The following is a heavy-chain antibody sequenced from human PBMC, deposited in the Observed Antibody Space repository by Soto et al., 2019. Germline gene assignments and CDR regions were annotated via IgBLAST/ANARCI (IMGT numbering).Heavy chain of an antibody. V-gene: IGHV3-23*01. J-gene: IGHJ4*02. CDR1: GFTFSNYA. Sequence: EVQLLESGGGLVQPGGSLRLSCAASGFTFSNYAVTWVRQAPGKGLEWVSTISGSGGSTCYADSVKGRFTISRDNSKNTLYLQMNRLRAEDTAVYYCAKDQGSSWYEIVYWGQGTLVTVSS. D-gene: IGHD6-13*01. CDR2: ISGSGGST. CDR3: AKDQGSSWYEIVY.